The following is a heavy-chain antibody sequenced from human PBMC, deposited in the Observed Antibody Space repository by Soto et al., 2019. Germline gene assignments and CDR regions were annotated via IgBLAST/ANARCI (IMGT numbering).Heavy chain of an antibody. Sequence: QVQLVESGGGVVQPGRSLRLSCAASGFSFSSYGMQWVRQAPGKGLGWVAVISYDGSNKYYADSVKDRFNSSRDNSKKTRYLQMNSLSADDTAVYYCVAGQYFFDYCGQGTLVTVSS. D-gene: IGHD6-19*01. CDR3: VAGQYFFDY. V-gene: IGHV3-30*03. CDR1: GFSFSSYG. CDR2: ISYDGSNK. J-gene: IGHJ4*02.